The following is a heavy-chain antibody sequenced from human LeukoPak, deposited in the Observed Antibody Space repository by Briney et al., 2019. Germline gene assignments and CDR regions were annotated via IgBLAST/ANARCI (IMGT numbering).Heavy chain of an antibody. CDR1: GYTFTSYD. CDR3: AREIYGDWGTDY. J-gene: IGHJ4*02. V-gene: IGHV1-18*01. CDR2: ISAYNDNT. Sequence: ASVKVSCKTSGYTFTSYDIRWVRQAPGQGLEWMGWISAYNDNTNYAQKLQGRVTMTTDTSTSTAYMELRSLRSDDTAVYYCAREIYGDWGTDYWGQGTLVTVSS. D-gene: IGHD4-17*01.